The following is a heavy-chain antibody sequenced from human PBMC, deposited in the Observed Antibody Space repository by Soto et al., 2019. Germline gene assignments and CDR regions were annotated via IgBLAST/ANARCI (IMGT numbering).Heavy chain of an antibody. D-gene: IGHD6-6*01. J-gene: IGHJ6*02. V-gene: IGHV3-33*01. CDR1: GFIFSNFG. Sequence: GGSLRLSCAASGFIFSNFGMHWVRQAPGKGLEWVAGVWYDGSNGVSADSVRGRFTISRDNSKNTLHLQMTSLRAEDTAVYYCARDPRTARASAMDVWGQGTTVTVSS. CDR2: VWYDGSNG. CDR3: ARDPRTARASAMDV.